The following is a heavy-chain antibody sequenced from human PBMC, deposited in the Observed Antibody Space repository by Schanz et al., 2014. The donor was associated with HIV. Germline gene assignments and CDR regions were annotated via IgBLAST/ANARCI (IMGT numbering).Heavy chain of an antibody. CDR3: ASDLSVYSSSSSV. V-gene: IGHV1-46*01. Sequence: QVQLVQSGGEVKKPGASVTVSCTASGYTFTSYYMHWVRQAPGQGLEWMGIINPSGGSTSYAQKFQGRVTMTRDTSISTAYMELSRLRSDDTAVYYCASDLSVYSSSSSVWGQGTTVTVSS. D-gene: IGHD6-13*01. J-gene: IGHJ6*02. CDR1: GYTFTSYY. CDR2: INPSGGST.